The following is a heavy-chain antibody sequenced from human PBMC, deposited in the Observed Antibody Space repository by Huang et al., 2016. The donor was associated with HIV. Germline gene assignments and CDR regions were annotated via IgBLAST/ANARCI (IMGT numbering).Heavy chain of an antibody. D-gene: IGHD6-19*01. CDR2: ISGSGGST. J-gene: IGHJ3*02. V-gene: IGHV3-23*01. Sequence: EVQLLESGGGLVQPGGSLRLSCAASGFTFSSYAMSWVRQGPGEGLEGVSAISGSGGSTYYADAVKGRFTISRDNSKNTLYLQMNSLRAEDTAVYYCAKQSSGWYVSADAFDIWGQGTMVTVSS. CDR1: GFTFSSYA. CDR3: AKQSSGWYVSADAFDI.